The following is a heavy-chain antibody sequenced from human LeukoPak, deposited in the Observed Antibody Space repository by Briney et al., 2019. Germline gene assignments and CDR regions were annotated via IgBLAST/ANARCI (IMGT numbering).Heavy chain of an antibody. CDR1: GFTFSSYG. CDR3: ASGYPAYFDY. J-gene: IGHJ4*02. CDR2: ISYDGSNK. D-gene: IGHD5-18*01. Sequence: GSLRLSCAASGFTFSSYGMHWVRQAPGKGLEWVAVISYDGSNKYYADSVKGRFTISRDNSKNTLYLQMNSLRAEDTAVYYCASGYPAYFDYWGQGTLVTVSS. V-gene: IGHV3-30*03.